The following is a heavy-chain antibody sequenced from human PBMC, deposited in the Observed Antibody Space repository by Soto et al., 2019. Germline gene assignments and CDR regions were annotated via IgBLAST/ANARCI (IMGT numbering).Heavy chain of an antibody. CDR1: GFSFSSYA. V-gene: IGHV3-23*01. Sequence: EVQLLESGGGLVQPGGSLRLSCAGSGFSFSSYAMTWVRQAPGKGLEWVSTLSDSGGHTYYADSVKGRFTISRDNSKNTLYLQMKGQRAEDTAVYYCAKDSQSVLVSAARVYGMDVWGQGATVTVSS. D-gene: IGHD2-15*01. J-gene: IGHJ6*02. CDR2: LSDSGGHT. CDR3: AKDSQSVLVSAARVYGMDV.